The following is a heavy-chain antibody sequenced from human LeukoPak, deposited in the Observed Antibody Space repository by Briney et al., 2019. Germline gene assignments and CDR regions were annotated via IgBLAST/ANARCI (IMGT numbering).Heavy chain of an antibody. CDR1: GFSFSSYS. CDR2: ISSSSSTI. Sequence: GGSLRLSCAASGFSFSSYSMNWVRQAPGKGLEWVAYISSSSSTIYYADSVKGRFTIYRDNAMNSPHLQMDSLGAEDTAVYSCARSRYYGSGSPDAFDSWGHGTMVTVSS. J-gene: IGHJ3*02. CDR3: ARSRYYGSGSPDAFDS. V-gene: IGHV3-48*01. D-gene: IGHD3-10*01.